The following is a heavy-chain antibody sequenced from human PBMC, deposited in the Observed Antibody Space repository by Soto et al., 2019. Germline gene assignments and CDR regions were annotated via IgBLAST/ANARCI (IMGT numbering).Heavy chain of an antibody. D-gene: IGHD6-13*01. J-gene: IGHJ6*02. CDR1: GVSINTYY. V-gene: IGHV4-59*12. CDR3: ARDGLYIAAAQTEYYYYYGMDV. CDR2: IHYTGRT. Sequence: PSETLSLTCTVSGVSINTYYWTWMRQPPGKELEWIGYIHYTGRTNKNPSLKSRVTMSVDTSKNQFSLKLSSVTAADTAVYYCARDGLYIAAAQTEYYYYYGMDVWGQGTTVTVSS.